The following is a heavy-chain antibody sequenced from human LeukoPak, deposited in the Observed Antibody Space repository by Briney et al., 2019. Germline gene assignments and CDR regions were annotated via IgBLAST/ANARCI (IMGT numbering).Heavy chain of an antibody. D-gene: IGHD3-10*01. V-gene: IGHV1-18*01. Sequence: ASVKVSCKASGYTFTNYSISWVRQAPGQGLEWMGWISGYNGNTNYAQKLQGRVTMTTDTSTSTAYMELRSLRSDDTAVYYCARSVWFGELPVWTIQNWFDPWGQGTLVTVSS. CDR2: ISGYNGNT. J-gene: IGHJ5*02. CDR1: GYTFTNYS. CDR3: ARSVWFGELPVWTIQNWFDP.